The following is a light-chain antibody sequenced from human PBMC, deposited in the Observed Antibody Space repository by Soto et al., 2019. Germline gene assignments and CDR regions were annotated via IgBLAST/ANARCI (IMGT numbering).Light chain of an antibody. CDR1: SSDVGGYNY. CDR3: SSYTSSSTLVV. CDR2: EVS. J-gene: IGLJ1*01. V-gene: IGLV2-14*01. Sequence: QSALTQPRSVSGSPGQSVTISCTGTSSDVGGYNYVSWYQQHPGKAPKLMVYEVSYRPSGVSNRFSGSKSGNTASLTISGLQAEDEADYYCSSYTSSSTLVVFGSGTKVTVL.